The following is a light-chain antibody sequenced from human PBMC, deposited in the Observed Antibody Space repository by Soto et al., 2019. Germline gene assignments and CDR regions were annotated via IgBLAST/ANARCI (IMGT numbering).Light chain of an antibody. CDR1: SSDVGGYNY. CDR2: EVS. CDR3: SSNTSSITYVV. Sequence: QSALTQPASVSGSPGQSITISCTGTSSDVGGYNYVSWYQQHPGKAPKLMIYEVSNRPSGVSNRFSGSKSGNTASLTISGLQADDEADYYCSSNTSSITYVVFGGETKLTVL. V-gene: IGLV2-14*01. J-gene: IGLJ2*01.